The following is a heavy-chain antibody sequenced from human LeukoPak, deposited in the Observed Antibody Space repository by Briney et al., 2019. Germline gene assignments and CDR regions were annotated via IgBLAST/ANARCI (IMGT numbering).Heavy chain of an antibody. Sequence: GGSLRLSCAASGFTFSNAWMSWVRQAPGKGLECVGRIKSKTDGGTTDYAAPVKGRFTISRDDSKNTLYLQMNSLKTEDTAVYYCTTAVLRLGELSPDYWGQGTLVTVSS. D-gene: IGHD3-16*02. CDR1: GFTFSNAW. J-gene: IGHJ4*02. V-gene: IGHV3-15*01. CDR3: TTAVLRLGELSPDY. CDR2: IKSKTDGGTT.